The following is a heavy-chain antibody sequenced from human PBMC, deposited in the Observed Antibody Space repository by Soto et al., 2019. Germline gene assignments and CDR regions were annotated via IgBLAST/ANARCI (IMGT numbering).Heavy chain of an antibody. Sequence: ASVKVSCKASGYTFTSYYMHWVRQAPGQGLEWMGIINPSGGSTSYAQKFQGRVTMTRDTSTSTAYMELSSLRSEDTAVYYCAAVVLFGATMGSIDYWGQGTLVTVSS. CDR1: GYTFTSYY. J-gene: IGHJ4*02. CDR3: AAVVLFGATMGSIDY. CDR2: INPSGGST. D-gene: IGHD3-10*02. V-gene: IGHV1-46*01.